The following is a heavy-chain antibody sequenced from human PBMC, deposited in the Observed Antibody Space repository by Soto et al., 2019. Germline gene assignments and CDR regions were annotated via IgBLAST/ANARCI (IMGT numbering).Heavy chain of an antibody. CDR3: ASVNYDILPGYYYYFDY. D-gene: IGHD3-9*01. CDR1: GGTFSSYA. J-gene: IGHJ4*02. Sequence: HVQVEQSEAEVKKPGSAVKVSCKASGGTFSSYAISWVRQAPGQGLEWMGGIIPIFGTANYAQKFQGRVTITAVKSTSTAYMELSSMRSEHTTVYYCASVNYDILPGYYYYFDYWGQATLVTVSS. V-gene: IGHV1-69*14. CDR2: IIPIFGTA.